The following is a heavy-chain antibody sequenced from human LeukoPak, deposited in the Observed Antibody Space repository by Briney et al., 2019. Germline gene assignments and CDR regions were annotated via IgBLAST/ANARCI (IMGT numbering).Heavy chain of an antibody. D-gene: IGHD4-23*01. V-gene: IGHV4-59*12. J-gene: IGHJ4*02. CDR3: AATIKRDYGGTNLDY. CDR2: MYHIGGI. CDR1: GDSISSYH. Sequence: SETLSLTCTVPGDSISSYHWSWIRQPPGKGLEWIGYMYHIGGINYNPSLKSRVTISVDTSENQFSLKLNSVTAADTAVCYCAATIKRDYGGTNLDYWGQGTLVTVSS.